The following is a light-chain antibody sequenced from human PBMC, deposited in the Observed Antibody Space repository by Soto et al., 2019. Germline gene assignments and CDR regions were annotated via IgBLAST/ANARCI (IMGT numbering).Light chain of an antibody. CDR2: GAS. J-gene: IGKJ2*01. CDR1: QSLSSN. V-gene: IGKV3-15*01. Sequence: EIVMTQSPATLSVSPGERATLSCSASQSLSSNLAWYQQKPGQAPRLLIYGASTRATGIPARFSGSGSGTEFTLTISSLQSEDFAVYYCQQYNNWPYTFGQGTKLEIK. CDR3: QQYNNWPYT.